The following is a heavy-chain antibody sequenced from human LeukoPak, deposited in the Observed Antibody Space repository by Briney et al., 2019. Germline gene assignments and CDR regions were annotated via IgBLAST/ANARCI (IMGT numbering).Heavy chain of an antibody. CDR1: GDSFTSVTDY. J-gene: IGHJ4*02. Sequence: SETLSLACTVSGDSFTSVTDYWAWIRQPPGKGLEWIASGDYSGGTYYNPSLESRVAISADMSKNQISLKLTSVTGADTAVYYCAGERGEEYSSGWYKTNYFYNWGQGIRVTVSS. D-gene: IGHD6-19*01. V-gene: IGHV4-39*07. CDR2: GDYSGGT. CDR3: AGERGEEYSSGWYKTNYFYN.